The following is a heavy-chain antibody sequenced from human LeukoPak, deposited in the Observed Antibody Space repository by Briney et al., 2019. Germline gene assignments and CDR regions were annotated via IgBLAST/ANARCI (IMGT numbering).Heavy chain of an antibody. V-gene: IGHV3-23*01. Sequence: GGSLRLSCAASGFTFSSYAMSWVRQAPGKGLEWVSAISGSGGSTYYADSVKGRFTISRDNSKNTLYLQMNSLRADDTAVYFCAKDQKSIAATGYDYWGQGTLVTVSS. D-gene: IGHD6-13*01. J-gene: IGHJ4*02. CDR1: GFTFSSYA. CDR2: ISGSGGST. CDR3: AKDQKSIAATGYDY.